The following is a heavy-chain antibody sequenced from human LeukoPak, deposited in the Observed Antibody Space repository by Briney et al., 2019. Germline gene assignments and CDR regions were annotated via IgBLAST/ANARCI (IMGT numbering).Heavy chain of an antibody. CDR3: ARDQGRDGYNL. V-gene: IGHV3-7*01. CDR1: GFTFSNYW. CDR2: IKQDRSEK. J-gene: IGHJ5*02. D-gene: IGHD5-24*01. Sequence: GGSLRLSCAASGFTFSNYWMSWVRQAPGKGLEWVANIKQDRSEKYYVDSVKGRFTISRDNAKNSLYLQMNSLRAEDTAVYYCARDQGRDGYNLWGQGTLVTVSS.